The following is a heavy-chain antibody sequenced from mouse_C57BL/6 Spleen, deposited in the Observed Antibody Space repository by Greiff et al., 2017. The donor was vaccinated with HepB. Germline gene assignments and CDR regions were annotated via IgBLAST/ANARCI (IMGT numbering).Heavy chain of an antibody. V-gene: IGHV1-82*01. J-gene: IGHJ2*01. CDR3: ARREAN. CDR2: IYPGDGDT. CDR1: GYAFSSSW. Sequence: VQLQQSGPELVKPGASVKISCKASGYAFSSSWMNWVKQRPGKGLEWIGRIYPGDGDTNYNGKFRGKATLTADKSSSTAYMQLSSLTSEDSAVYFCARREANWGQGTTLTVSS. D-gene: IGHD3-2*02.